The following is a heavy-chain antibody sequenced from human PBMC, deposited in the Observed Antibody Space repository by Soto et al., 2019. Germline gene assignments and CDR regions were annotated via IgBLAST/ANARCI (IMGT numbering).Heavy chain of an antibody. Sequence: GGSLILSCSASGFTFSSYAMHWVRQAPGKGLEYVSAISSNGGSTYYADSVKGRFTISRDNSKNTLYLQMSSLRAEDTAVYYCVKEGSYYYDSSGYTSPFDYWGQGTLVTVSS. J-gene: IGHJ4*02. CDR3: VKEGSYYYDSSGYTSPFDY. CDR2: ISSNGGST. CDR1: GFTFSSYA. D-gene: IGHD3-22*01. V-gene: IGHV3-64D*08.